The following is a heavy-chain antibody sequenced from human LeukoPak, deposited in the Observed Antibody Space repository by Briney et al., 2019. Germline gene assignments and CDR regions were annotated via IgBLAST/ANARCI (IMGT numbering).Heavy chain of an antibody. CDR2: INHSGST. J-gene: IGHJ4*02. D-gene: IGHD3-22*01. CDR1: GGSFSGYY. V-gene: IGHV4-34*01. Sequence: SETLSLTCAVYGGSFSGYYWSWIRQPPGKGLEWIGEINHSGSTNYNPSLKSRVTISLDASKNQFSLKLSSVTAADTAVYYCARINYFDSSGYFYEEHWGQGTLVTVSS. CDR3: ARINYFDSSGYFYEEH.